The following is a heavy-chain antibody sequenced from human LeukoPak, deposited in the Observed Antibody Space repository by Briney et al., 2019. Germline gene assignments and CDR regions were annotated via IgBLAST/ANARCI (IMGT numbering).Heavy chain of an antibody. J-gene: IGHJ6*02. Sequence: GGSLRLSCAVSGFTFNNYWMSWVRQAPGKGLEWVANIKQDGNEKYYVDPVKGRFTISRDNAKNSLYLQMNSLRAEDTAVYYCARDRAGSGWYFYYYYYGMDVWGQGTTVTVSS. D-gene: IGHD6-19*01. CDR2: IKQDGNEK. CDR1: GFTFNNYW. CDR3: ARDRAGSGWYFYYYYYGMDV. V-gene: IGHV3-7*01.